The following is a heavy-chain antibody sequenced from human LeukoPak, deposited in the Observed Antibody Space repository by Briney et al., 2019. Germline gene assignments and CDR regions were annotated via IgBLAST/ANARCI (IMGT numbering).Heavy chain of an antibody. J-gene: IGHJ4*02. CDR3: ARLNGGN. V-gene: IGHV4-59*08. D-gene: IGHD4-23*01. Sequence: PSETLSLTCTVSGGSISSYYWSWIWRPPGKGLEWLGYVDYSGSTAYNPSLNGRVAISPDTFKNQFSLKLRSVTAADTAVYYCARLNGGNWGPGILVTVSS. CDR1: GGSISSYY. CDR2: VDYSGST.